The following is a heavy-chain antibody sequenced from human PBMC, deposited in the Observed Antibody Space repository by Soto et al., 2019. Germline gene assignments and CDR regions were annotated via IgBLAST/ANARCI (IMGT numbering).Heavy chain of an antibody. V-gene: IGHV4-38-2*02. CDR2: IYHGGST. CDR1: GYSISSCYY. J-gene: IGHJ4*02. Sequence: SETLSLTCSVSGYSISSCYYWGWLRQPPGKGLEWIGSIYHGGSTYYNPSLNSRATVSVDTYKNPISVNLSSVTAADTALDYCAGGAYSSTTSRFQIDYGRQRILVPVSS. D-gene: IGHD2-2*01. CDR3: AGGAYSSTTSRFQIDY.